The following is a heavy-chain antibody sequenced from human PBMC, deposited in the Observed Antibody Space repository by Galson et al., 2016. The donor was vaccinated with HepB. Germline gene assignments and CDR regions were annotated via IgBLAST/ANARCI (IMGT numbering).Heavy chain of an antibody. J-gene: IGHJ5*02. Sequence: SETLSLTCTVSGASISGYYWSWIRQPPGKGLEWIGYFHYSGITNNNPSLKSRVTISTDTSKNQLSLKLSSVTAADTAVYYCVRIQSGAHGWFEPWGQGTLVTVSS. V-gene: IGHV4-59*01. D-gene: IGHD3-16*01. CDR1: GASISGYY. CDR3: VRIQSGAHGWFEP. CDR2: FHYSGIT.